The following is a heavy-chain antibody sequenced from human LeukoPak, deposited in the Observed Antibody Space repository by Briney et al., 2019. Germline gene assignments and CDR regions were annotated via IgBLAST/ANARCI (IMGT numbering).Heavy chain of an antibody. CDR1: GFTFSSYE. CDR2: ISSSGSAI. D-gene: IGHD6-19*01. J-gene: IGHJ4*02. CDR3: ARGGSLGY. V-gene: IGHV3-48*03. Sequence: AVSLRLSCAASGFTFSSYEMNWVGQGPGKGLEWVSKISSSGSAIYYADSVKGRFTISRDNAKSTLYLQMNSLRAEDTAVYYCARGGSLGYWGQGTLVTVSS.